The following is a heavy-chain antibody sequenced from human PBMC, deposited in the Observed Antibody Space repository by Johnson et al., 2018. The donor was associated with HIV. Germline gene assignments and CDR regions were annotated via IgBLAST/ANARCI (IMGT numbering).Heavy chain of an antibody. CDR2: IYSAGST. D-gene: IGHD2-15*01. Sequence: VQLVESGGGLVQPGGSLRLSCAASGFTVSSSYMSWVRQAPGKGLEWVSVIYSAGSTYYADSVKGRFTISRDNSKNTLYLQMNSLRGEDTAVYYCAREEVVVAATQDDAFDIWGQGTMVTVSS. CDR3: AREEVVVAATQDDAFDI. V-gene: IGHV3-66*02. CDR1: GFTVSSSY. J-gene: IGHJ3*02.